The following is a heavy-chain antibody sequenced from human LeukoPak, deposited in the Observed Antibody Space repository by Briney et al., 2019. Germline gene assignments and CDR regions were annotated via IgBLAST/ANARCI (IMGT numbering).Heavy chain of an antibody. Sequence: PGGSLRLSCAASGFTFSSYSMNWVRQAPGKGLEWVSSISSSSSYIYYADSIKGRFTISRDNAKNSLYLQMNSLRAEDTAVYYCARNYYDSSGYYGSVDYWGQGTLVTVSS. D-gene: IGHD3-22*01. CDR2: ISSSSSYI. V-gene: IGHV3-21*01. CDR1: GFTFSSYS. CDR3: ARNYYDSSGYYGSVDY. J-gene: IGHJ4*02.